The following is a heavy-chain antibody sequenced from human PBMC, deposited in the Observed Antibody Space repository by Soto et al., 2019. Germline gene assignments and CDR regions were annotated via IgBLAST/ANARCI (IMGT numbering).Heavy chain of an antibody. D-gene: IGHD1-26*01. CDR2: IFHSGTT. CDR1: GYSINSGYY. V-gene: IGHV4-38-2*01. CDR3: ARGSSGSSGYYGMDV. Sequence: PSETLSLTCAVSGYSINSGYYWGWIRQPPGKGLEWIGSIFHSGTTYYNPSLKSRVTISVDTSKNQFSLTLDSVTAADTAVYYCARGSSGSSGYYGMDVWGQGTTVTVSS. J-gene: IGHJ6*02.